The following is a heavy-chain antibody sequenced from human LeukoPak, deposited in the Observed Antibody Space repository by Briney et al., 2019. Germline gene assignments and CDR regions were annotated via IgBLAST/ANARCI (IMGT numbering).Heavy chain of an antibody. CDR1: GYTFTSHY. J-gene: IGHJ4*02. Sequence: ASVIVSCKASGYTFTSHYMHWVRQAPGQGLEWMGVIIPNDGSTTYAQKFQGRVTMTRDMSTSTVYMELSSLRSEDTAVYYCATDRRGGLRDGYNSWGQGTLVTVSS. CDR3: ATDRRGGLRDGYNS. V-gene: IGHV1-46*01. CDR2: IIPNDGST. D-gene: IGHD5-24*01.